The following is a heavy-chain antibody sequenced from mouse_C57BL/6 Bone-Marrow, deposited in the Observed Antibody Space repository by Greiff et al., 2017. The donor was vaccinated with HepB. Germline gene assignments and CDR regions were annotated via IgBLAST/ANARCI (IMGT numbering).Heavy chain of an antibody. Sequence: EVQVVDSGGGLVQPKGSLKLSCAASGFTFNTYAMHWVRQAPGKGLEWVARIRSKSSNYATYYADSVKDRFTISRDDSQSMLYLQMNNLKTEDTAMYYCVEDSSGSWFAYWGQGTLVTVSA. D-gene: IGHD3-2*02. J-gene: IGHJ3*01. V-gene: IGHV10-3*01. CDR1: GFTFNTYA. CDR2: IRSKSSNYAT. CDR3: VEDSSGSWFAY.